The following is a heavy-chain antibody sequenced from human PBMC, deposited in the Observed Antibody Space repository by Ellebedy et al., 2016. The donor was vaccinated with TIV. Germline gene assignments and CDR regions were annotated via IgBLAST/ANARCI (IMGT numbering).Heavy chain of an antibody. J-gene: IGHJ3*02. D-gene: IGHD6-19*01. V-gene: IGHV4-31*03. CDR2: ISHNGNT. CDR1: GGSINRGGNH. CDR3: ARGRIPDSSGCQGI. Sequence: LRLXCTVSGGSINRGGNHWTWIRQRPGKGLEWIADISHNGNTYYNPSLKSRITISLDTSKNQFSLKLSSVTAADTAMYYCARGRIPDSSGCQGIWGQGTLVTVSS.